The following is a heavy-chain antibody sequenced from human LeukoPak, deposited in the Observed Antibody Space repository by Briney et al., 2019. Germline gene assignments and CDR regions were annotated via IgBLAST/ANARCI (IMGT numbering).Heavy chain of an antibody. CDR1: GGSINNYY. CDR3: ARDMGV. V-gene: IGHV4-59*01. CDR2: IYYSGST. J-gene: IGHJ6*04. Sequence: SETLSLTCTVSGGSINNYYWSWIRQPPGKGLEWIGYIYYSGSTNYNPSLKSRVTISVDTSKNQFSLKLSSVTAADTAVYYCARDMGVWGKGTTVTVSS.